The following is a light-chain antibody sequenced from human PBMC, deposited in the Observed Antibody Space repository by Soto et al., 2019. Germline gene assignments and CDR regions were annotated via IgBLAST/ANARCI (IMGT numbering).Light chain of an antibody. Sequence: EIVLTQSPGTLSLSPGERATLSCRASQSVSSSYLAWYQQKPGQAPRLLIYRTSNRATGIPDRFSGSGSGADFTLTISRLEPEDFAVYSCQQYGTSPATSGQGTKVEIK. CDR1: QSVSSSY. J-gene: IGKJ1*01. CDR2: RTS. CDR3: QQYGTSPAT. V-gene: IGKV3-20*01.